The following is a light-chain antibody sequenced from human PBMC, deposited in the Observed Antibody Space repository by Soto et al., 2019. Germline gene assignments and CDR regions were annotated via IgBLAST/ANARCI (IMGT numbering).Light chain of an antibody. V-gene: IGLV2-14*01. Sequence: QSVLAQPASVSGSPGQSITISCTGTSSDVGGYDFVSWYQQHPGKAPKLMISDVINRPSGGSNRFSGSKSGNTASLTISGLQAEDEADYSCSSYTSSKTYVFGTGTKVTVL. CDR1: SSDVGGYDF. CDR3: SSYTSSKTYV. J-gene: IGLJ1*01. CDR2: DVI.